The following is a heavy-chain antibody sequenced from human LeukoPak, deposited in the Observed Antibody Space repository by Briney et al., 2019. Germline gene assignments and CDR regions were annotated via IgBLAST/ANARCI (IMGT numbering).Heavy chain of an antibody. V-gene: IGHV4-59*01. D-gene: IGHD5-24*01. J-gene: IGHJ3*02. CDR3: ARDATTPGAFDI. Sequence: SETLSLTCTVSGGSISSYYWSWIRQPPGKGLEWIGYIYYSGSTNYNPSLKSRVTISVDTSKNQFSLKLSSVAAADTAVYYCARDATTPGAFDIWGQGTMVTVSS. CDR1: GGSISSYY. CDR2: IYYSGST.